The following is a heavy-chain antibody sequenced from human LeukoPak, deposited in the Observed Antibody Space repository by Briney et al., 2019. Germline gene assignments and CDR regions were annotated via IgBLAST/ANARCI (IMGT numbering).Heavy chain of an antibody. Sequence: GGSLRLSCAASGFTFSNYAMRWVRQAPGKGLEWVSGISGSGDSTYYADSVKGRFTISRDNSKNTLYLQMNSLRAEDTAVYYCARDSLGYCSSTSCYSLGAFDYWGQGTLVTVSS. CDR2: ISGSGDST. J-gene: IGHJ4*02. V-gene: IGHV3-23*01. CDR3: ARDSLGYCSSTSCYSLGAFDY. D-gene: IGHD2-2*01. CDR1: GFTFSNYA.